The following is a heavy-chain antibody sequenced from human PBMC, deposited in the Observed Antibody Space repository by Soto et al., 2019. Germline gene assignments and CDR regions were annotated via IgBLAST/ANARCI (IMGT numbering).Heavy chain of an antibody. Sequence: GALRLSCAASGFTFSSYSMNWVRQAPGKGLEWVSSISSSSSYIYYADSVKGRFTISRDDAKNSLYLQMNSLRAEDTAVYYCARDLLPSGYYDSSGYEAWGQGTMVTVSS. CDR3: ARDLLPSGYYDSSGYEA. D-gene: IGHD3-22*01. J-gene: IGHJ3*01. CDR1: GFTFSSYS. V-gene: IGHV3-21*01. CDR2: ISSSSSYI.